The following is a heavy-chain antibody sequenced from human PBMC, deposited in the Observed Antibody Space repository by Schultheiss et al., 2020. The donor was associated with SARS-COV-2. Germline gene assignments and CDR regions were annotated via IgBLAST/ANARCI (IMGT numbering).Heavy chain of an antibody. Sequence: GGSLRLSCAASGFTFSSYGMHWVRQAPGKGLEWVAVISYDGSNKYYADSVKGRFTISRDNSKNTLYLQMNSLRAEDTAVYYCAKIRGDPYAFDIWGQGTMVTVSS. CDR3: AKIRGDPYAFDI. J-gene: IGHJ3*02. CDR2: ISYDGSNK. D-gene: IGHD2-21*02. CDR1: GFTFSSYG. V-gene: IGHV3-30*18.